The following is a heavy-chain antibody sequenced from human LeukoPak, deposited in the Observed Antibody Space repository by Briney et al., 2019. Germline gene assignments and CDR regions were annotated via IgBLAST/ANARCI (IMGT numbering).Heavy chain of an antibody. CDR2: ISWNSDRI. D-gene: IGHD3-22*01. CDR1: GFTFDDYA. CDR3: AKDLREWYYDPNGNYFSYGMDV. J-gene: IGHJ6*02. V-gene: IGHV3-9*01. Sequence: PGRSLRLSCAASGFTFDDYAMHWVRQAPGKGLEWVSGISWNSDRIDYADSVKGRFTISRDNAKNSLHLQMNSLRAEDTAVYYCAKDLREWYYDPNGNYFSYGMDVWGQGTTVVVSS.